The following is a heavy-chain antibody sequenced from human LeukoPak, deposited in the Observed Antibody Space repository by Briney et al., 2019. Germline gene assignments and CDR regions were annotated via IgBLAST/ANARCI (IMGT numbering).Heavy chain of an antibody. J-gene: IGHJ5*02. V-gene: IGHV3-23*01. D-gene: IGHD2-21*01. Sequence: GGSLRLSCAASGFTFSSYAMSWVRQAPGKGLEWVSTISNSDGSTYYADSVKGRFTISRDNAKNSLYLQMNSLRAEDTAVYYCARVRVFAKLSVVRPREVNCFDPWGQGTLVTVSS. CDR3: ARVRVFAKLSVVRPREVNCFDP. CDR2: ISNSDGST. CDR1: GFTFSSYA.